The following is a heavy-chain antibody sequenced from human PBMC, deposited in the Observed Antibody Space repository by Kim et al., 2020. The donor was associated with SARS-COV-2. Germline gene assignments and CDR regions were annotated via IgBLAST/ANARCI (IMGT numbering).Heavy chain of an antibody. Sequence: SVKVSCKASGGTFSSYTISWVRQAPGQGLEWMGRIIPILGIANYAQKFQGRVTITADKSTSTAYMELSSLRSEDTAVYYCGSGSYGGYYYYYGMDVWGQGTTVTVSS. J-gene: IGHJ6*02. CDR3: GSGSYGGYYYYYGMDV. CDR1: GGTFSSYT. V-gene: IGHV1-69*02. CDR2: IIPILGIA. D-gene: IGHD1-26*01.